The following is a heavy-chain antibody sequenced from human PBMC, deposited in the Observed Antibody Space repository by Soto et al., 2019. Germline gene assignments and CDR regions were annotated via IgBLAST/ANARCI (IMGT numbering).Heavy chain of an antibody. CDR3: AKDSKMYYYGSGTQYS. D-gene: IGHD3-10*01. CDR1: GFTFSSFA. V-gene: IGHV3-23*01. Sequence: GGSLRLSCAASGFTFSSFAMSWVRQAPGKGLEWVSAISVSGGSTYYADSVKGRFTVSRDNSKNTLYLQMNSLRAEDTAVYYCAKDSKMYYYGSGTQYSWGQGTLVTVSS. CDR2: ISVSGGST. J-gene: IGHJ4*02.